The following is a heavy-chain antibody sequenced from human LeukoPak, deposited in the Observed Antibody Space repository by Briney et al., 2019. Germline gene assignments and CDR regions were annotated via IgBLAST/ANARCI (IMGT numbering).Heavy chain of an antibody. CDR3: ARRAVAAAGNRAPGPFGCFDL. CDR1: GYSFSNYW. V-gene: IGHV5-51*01. Sequence: GESLKTSCKGSGYSFSNYWIGWVRQMPGKGLEWMGIIYPGDSDTRYSPSFQGQVTISADKSIGTAYLQWSSLRASDTAMYYCARRAVAAAGNRAPGPFGCFDLWGRGTLVTVSS. J-gene: IGHJ2*01. CDR2: IYPGDSDT. D-gene: IGHD6-13*01.